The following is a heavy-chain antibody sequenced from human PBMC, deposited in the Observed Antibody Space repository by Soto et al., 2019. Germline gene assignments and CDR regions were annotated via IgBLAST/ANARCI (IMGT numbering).Heavy chain of an antibody. Sequence: QVQLVESGGGVVQPGKSLRLSCAASGFRFSNYAMHWVRHAPGKGLEWVASISFAEINKKYADSVKGRFTISRDNPKNSLFLQMNSLRTEDTAIYYCASLYYYGLTYYFDYWGQGSLVTVSS. V-gene: IGHV3-30-3*01. CDR3: ASLYYYGLTYYFDY. J-gene: IGHJ4*02. CDR1: GFRFSNYA. D-gene: IGHD3-16*01. CDR2: ISFAEINK.